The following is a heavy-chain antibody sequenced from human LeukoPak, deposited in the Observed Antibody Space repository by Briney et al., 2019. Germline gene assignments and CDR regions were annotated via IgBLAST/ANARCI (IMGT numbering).Heavy chain of an antibody. D-gene: IGHD6-6*01. CDR1: GYTLTSYD. V-gene: IGHV1-8*01. CDR2: MNPNSGNT. CDR3: ARGEEYSSLIDY. J-gene: IGHJ4*02. Sequence: ASVKVSCKASGYTLTSYDINWVRQATGQGLEWMGWMNPNSGNTGYAQKFQGRVTMTRNTSISTAYMELSSLRSEDTAVYYCARGEEYSSLIDYWGQGTLVTVSS.